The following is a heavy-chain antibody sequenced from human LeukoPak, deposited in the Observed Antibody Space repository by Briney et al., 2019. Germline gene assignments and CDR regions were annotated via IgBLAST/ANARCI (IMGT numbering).Heavy chain of an antibody. D-gene: IGHD4-17*01. V-gene: IGHV3-23*01. CDR2: ISGSGGST. CDR3: ARRSWDYDDY. Sequence: GGSLRLSCAASGFTFSSYAMSWVRQAPGKGLEWVSAISGSGGSTYYADSVKGRFTISRDNAKNSLYLQMNSLRDEDTAVYYCARRSWDYDDYWGQGTLVTVSS. CDR1: GFTFSSYA. J-gene: IGHJ4*02.